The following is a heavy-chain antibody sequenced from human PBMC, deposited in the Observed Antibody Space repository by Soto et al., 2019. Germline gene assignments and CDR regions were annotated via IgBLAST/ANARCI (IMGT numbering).Heavy chain of an antibody. CDR2: ISYDGSNK. CDR1: GFTFSSYA. CDR3: ARDLHYYDSSGYYYGPGFDY. D-gene: IGHD3-22*01. V-gene: IGHV3-30-3*01. J-gene: IGHJ4*02. Sequence: QVQLVESGGGVVQPGRSLRLSCAASGFTFSSYAMHWVRQAPGKGLEWVAVISYDGSNKYYADSVKGRFTISRDNSKNTLYLQMNSLRAEDTAVYYCARDLHYYDSSGYYYGPGFDYWGQGTLVTVSS.